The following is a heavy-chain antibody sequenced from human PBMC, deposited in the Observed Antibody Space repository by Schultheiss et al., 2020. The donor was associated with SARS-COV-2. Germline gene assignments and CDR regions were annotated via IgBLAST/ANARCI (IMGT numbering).Heavy chain of an antibody. Sequence: SETLSLTCAVYGGSFSCYYWSWIRQPPGKGLEWIGYIYYSGSTNYNPSLKSRVTISVDTSKNQFSLKLSSVTAADTAVYYCARYQLPSVEAFDIWGQGTMVTVSS. CDR2: IYYSGST. CDR1: GGSFSCYY. D-gene: IGHD2-2*01. V-gene: IGHV4-59*01. CDR3: ARYQLPSVEAFDI. J-gene: IGHJ3*02.